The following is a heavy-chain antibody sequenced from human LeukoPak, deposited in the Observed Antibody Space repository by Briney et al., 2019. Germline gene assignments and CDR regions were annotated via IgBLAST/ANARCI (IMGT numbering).Heavy chain of an antibody. D-gene: IGHD2-2*01. CDR2: IKQDGSEK. Sequence: PGGSLRLPCAASGFTFSSYSMNWVRQAPGKGLEWVANIKQDGSEKYYVDSVKGRFTISRDNAKNSLYLQMNSLRAEDTAVYYCARERGGYCSSTSCSNAIDYWGQGTLVTVSS. CDR3: ARERGGYCSSTSCSNAIDY. J-gene: IGHJ4*02. CDR1: GFTFSSYS. V-gene: IGHV3-7*01.